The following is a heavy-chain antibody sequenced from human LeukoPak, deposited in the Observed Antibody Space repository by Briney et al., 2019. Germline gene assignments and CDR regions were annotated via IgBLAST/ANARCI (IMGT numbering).Heavy chain of an antibody. D-gene: IGHD6-13*01. J-gene: IGHJ4*02. CDR3: ARGAAAVLYCFDY. V-gene: IGHV3-21*01. Sequence: GGSLRLSCAASRFTFSSYSMNWVRQAPGTGLEWVSSISSSSSYIYYADSVKGRFTISRDNSKNTLYLQMNSLRAEDTAVYYCARGAAAVLYCFDYWGQGTLVTVSS. CDR1: RFTFSSYS. CDR2: ISSSSSYI.